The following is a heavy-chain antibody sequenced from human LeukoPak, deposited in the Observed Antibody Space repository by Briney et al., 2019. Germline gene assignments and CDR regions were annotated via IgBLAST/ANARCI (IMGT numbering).Heavy chain of an antibody. CDR2: IKHDGSEN. D-gene: IGHD3-16*01. Sequence: GGSLRLSCVASGFPFDRYWMSWVRQAPGKGLEWVANIKHDGSENNFVDSVKGRFTISRDNAENSLFLQMNSLRADDTAVYFCARQPIYEAYFDFWGQGTLVTVSS. CDR1: GFPFDRYW. CDR3: ARQPIYEAYFDF. V-gene: IGHV3-7*01. J-gene: IGHJ4*02.